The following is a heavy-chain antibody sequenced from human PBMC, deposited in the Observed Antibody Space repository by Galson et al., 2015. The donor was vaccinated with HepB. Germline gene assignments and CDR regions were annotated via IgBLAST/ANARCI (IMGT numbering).Heavy chain of an antibody. J-gene: IGHJ2*01. V-gene: IGHV5-51*01. D-gene: IGHD2-15*01. Sequence: QSGAEVKKPGESLKISCKGSGYSFASYWIGWVRQMPGKGLEWMGIIYPGDSDTRYSPSFQGQVTISADKSISTAYLQWNSLKASDTAMYYCASHRGARWVDDWYFDLWGRGTLVTVSS. CDR2: IYPGDSDT. CDR3: ASHRGARWVDDWYFDL. CDR1: GYSFASYW.